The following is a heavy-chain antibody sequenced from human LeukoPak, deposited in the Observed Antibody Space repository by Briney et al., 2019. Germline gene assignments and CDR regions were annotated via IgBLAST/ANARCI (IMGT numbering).Heavy chain of an antibody. D-gene: IGHD1-26*01. J-gene: IGHJ4*02. CDR2: AYYSGTT. CDR3: AKKGATTGDFDY. CDR1: GGSISNSNYY. Sequence: SETLSLTCTVSGGSISNSNYYWGWIRQPPGKGLEWIGGAYYSGTTYYSPSLKSRVTISVDTSRNHFSLNLDSVTAADTAVYYCAKKGATTGDFDYWGQGTLVTVSS. V-gene: IGHV4-39*02.